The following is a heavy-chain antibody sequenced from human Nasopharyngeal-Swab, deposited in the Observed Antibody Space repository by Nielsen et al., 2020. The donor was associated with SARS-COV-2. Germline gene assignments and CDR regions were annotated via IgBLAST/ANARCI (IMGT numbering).Heavy chain of an antibody. J-gene: IGHJ6*02. CDR1: GGTFSSYA. Sequence: SVKVSCKASGGTFSSYAISWVRQAPGQGLEWMGWIIPILGIANYEQKFQGRVTITADKSTSTAYMELSSLRSEDTAVYYCAVALYDYYYFGMDVWGQGTTVTVSS. CDR2: IIPILGIA. CDR3: AVALYDYYYFGMDV. V-gene: IGHV1-69*10. D-gene: IGHD2-15*01.